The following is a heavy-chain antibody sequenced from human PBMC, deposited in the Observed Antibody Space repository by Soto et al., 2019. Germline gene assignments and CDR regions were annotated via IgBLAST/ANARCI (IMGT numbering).Heavy chain of an antibody. CDR3: ARSGGNTPEVTYYDFWSGYGGGFDP. CDR2: IIPIFGTA. CDR1: GGTFSSYA. V-gene: IGHV1-69*13. J-gene: IGHJ5*02. Sequence: ASVKVSCKASGGTFSSYAISWVRQAPGQGLEWMGGIIPIFGTANYAQKSQGRVTITADESTSTAYMELSSLRSEDTAVYYCARSGGNTPEVTYYDFWSGYGGGFDPWGQGTLVTVSS. D-gene: IGHD3-3*01.